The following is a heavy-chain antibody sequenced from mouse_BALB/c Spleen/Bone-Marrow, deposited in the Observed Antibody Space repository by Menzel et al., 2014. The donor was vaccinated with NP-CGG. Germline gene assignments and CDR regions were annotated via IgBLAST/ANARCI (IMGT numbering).Heavy chain of an antibody. V-gene: IGHV1S81*02. J-gene: IGHJ2*01. D-gene: IGHD2-2*01. CDR3: ARINGYDY. CDR1: GYTFTSYW. CDR2: IDPGTGRT. Sequence: QVQLKESGAELVKPGASAKLSCKASGYTFTSYWMHWVKQRPGQGLEWIGEIDPGTGRTDYNKKFKSRATLTVDKSSSTAYMHLSSLTSEDSAVYYCARINGYDYWGQGTTLTVSS.